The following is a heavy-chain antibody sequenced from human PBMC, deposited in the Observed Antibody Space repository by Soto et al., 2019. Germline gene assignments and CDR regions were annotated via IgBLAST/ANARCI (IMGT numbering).Heavy chain of an antibody. J-gene: IGHJ6*02. CDR3: ARSDYDFWNGYPTYIGGRICCMDV. V-gene: IGHV4-39*01. D-gene: IGHD3-3*01. Sequence: SETLSLTCTVSGGSISSSSYYWGWIRQPPGKGLEWIGSIYYSGSTYYNPSLKSRVTISVDTSKNQFSLKLSSVTAADTAVYYCARSDYDFWNGYPTYIGGRICCMDVWGQGTTVTVSS. CDR1: GGSISSSSYY. CDR2: IYYSGST.